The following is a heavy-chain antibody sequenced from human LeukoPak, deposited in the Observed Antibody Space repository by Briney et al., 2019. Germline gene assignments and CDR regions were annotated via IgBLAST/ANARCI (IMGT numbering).Heavy chain of an antibody. CDR2: IYYSGST. Sequence: PSQTLSLTCTVSGGSISSSSYYWGWIRQPPGKGLEWIGSIYYSGSTYYNPSLKSRVTISVDTSKNQFSLKLSSVTAADTAVYYCARGTMIVVVNRQASLYNWFDPWGQGTLVTVSS. CDR1: GGSISSSSYY. CDR3: ARGTMIVVVNRQASLYNWFDP. J-gene: IGHJ5*02. D-gene: IGHD3-22*01. V-gene: IGHV4-39*01.